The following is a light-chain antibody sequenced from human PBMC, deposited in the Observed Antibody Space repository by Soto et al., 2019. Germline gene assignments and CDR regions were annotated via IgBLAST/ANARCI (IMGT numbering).Light chain of an antibody. CDR3: SSYSFTTSLYV. J-gene: IGLJ1*01. V-gene: IGLV2-8*01. CDR2: EVY. CDR1: SSDVGGYKY. Sequence: QSALTQPPSASGSPGQSVTISCTGTSSDVGGYKYVSWYQQHPGKAPKLMIFEVYKRPSGVPDRFSGSKSGNTASLTVSGLQAEDEADYYCSSYSFTTSLYVFGTGTKVTVL.